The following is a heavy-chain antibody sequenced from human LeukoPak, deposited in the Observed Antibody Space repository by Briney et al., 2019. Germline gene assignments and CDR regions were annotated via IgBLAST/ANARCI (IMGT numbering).Heavy chain of an antibody. CDR2: IYYSGST. J-gene: IGHJ3*02. D-gene: IGHD3-10*01. V-gene: IGHV4-39*01. Sequence: SETLSLTCTVSGGSISSSSYYWGWIRQPPGKGLEWIGSIYYSGSTYYNPSLKSRVTISVDTSKNQFSLKLSSVTAADTAVYYCARPIQALWFGEFFDAFDIWGQGTMVTVSS. CDR3: ARPIQALWFGEFFDAFDI. CDR1: GGSISSSSYY.